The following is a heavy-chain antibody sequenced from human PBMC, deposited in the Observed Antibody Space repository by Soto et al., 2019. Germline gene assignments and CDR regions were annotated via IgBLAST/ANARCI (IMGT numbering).Heavy chain of an antibody. CDR2: ISSNGGST. CDR1: GFTFSSYA. D-gene: IGHD3-10*01. J-gene: IGHJ2*01. Sequence: EVQLVESGGGLVQPGGSLRLSCAASGFTFSSYAMHWVRQAPGKGLEYVSAISSNGGSTYYANSVKGRFTISRDNSKNTLYLQMGSLRAEDMAVYYCARVGPDYYGSGSYYPADDYWYFDLWGRGTLVTVSS. CDR3: ARVGPDYYGSGSYYPADDYWYFDL. V-gene: IGHV3-64*01.